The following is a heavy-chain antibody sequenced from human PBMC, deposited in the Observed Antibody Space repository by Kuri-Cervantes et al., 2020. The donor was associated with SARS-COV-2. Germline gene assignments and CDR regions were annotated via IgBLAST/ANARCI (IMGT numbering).Heavy chain of an antibody. CDR1: GGSFSGYY. Sequence: SQTLSLTCAVYGGSFSGYYWSWTRQPPGKGLEWIGEINHSGSTNYNPSLKSRVTISVDTSKNQFSLKLSSVTAADTAVYYCARGPHCSSTSCNRDYWGQGTLVTVSS. J-gene: IGHJ4*02. D-gene: IGHD2-2*01. V-gene: IGHV4-34*01. CDR2: INHSGST. CDR3: ARGPHCSSTSCNRDY.